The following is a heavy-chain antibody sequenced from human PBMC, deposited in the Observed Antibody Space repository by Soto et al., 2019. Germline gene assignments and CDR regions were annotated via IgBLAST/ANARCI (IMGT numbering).Heavy chain of an antibody. CDR1: GYTFTSYY. CDR2: INPSGGST. J-gene: IGHJ5*02. D-gene: IGHD4-17*01. CDR3: ARDRPTILRWNWFDP. V-gene: IGHV1-46*03. Sequence: ASVKVSFKASGYTFTSYYMHWVRQAPGQGLEWMGIINPSGGSTSYAQKFQGRVTMTRDTSTSTVYMELSSLRSEDTAVYYCARDRPTILRWNWFDPWGQGTQVTVSS.